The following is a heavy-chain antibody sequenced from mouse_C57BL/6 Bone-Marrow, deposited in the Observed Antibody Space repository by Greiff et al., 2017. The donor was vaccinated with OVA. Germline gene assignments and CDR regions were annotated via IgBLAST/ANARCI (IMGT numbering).Heavy chain of an antibody. J-gene: IGHJ2*01. V-gene: IGHV1-50*01. Sequence: QVQLKQPGAELVKPGASVKLSCKASGYTFTSSWMQWVKQRPGPGLEWIGEIDPSDSYTNSNQKFKGKATLTVDTSSSTAYMQLSSLTSEDSAVYYCARNGYYGSSYFDYWGQGTTLTVSS. CDR3: ARNGYYGSSYFDY. CDR1: GYTFTSSW. CDR2: IDPSDSYT. D-gene: IGHD1-1*01.